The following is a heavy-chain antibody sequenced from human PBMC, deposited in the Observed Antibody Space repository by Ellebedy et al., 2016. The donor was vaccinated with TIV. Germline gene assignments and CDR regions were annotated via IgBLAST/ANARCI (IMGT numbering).Heavy chain of an antibody. D-gene: IGHD6-19*01. CDR3: ARVSGWSPGDGFDF. CDR2: INHDNDYT. CDR1: GYTFTKYP. Sequence: AASVKVSCKASGYTFTKYPMHWVRQAPGQRLEWIGRINHDNDYTRYSQKFQGRVNMTRDTSASTGHMGLSSLRFEDTAVYYCARVSGWSPGDGFDFWGQGTMISVSS. V-gene: IGHV1-3*01. J-gene: IGHJ3*01.